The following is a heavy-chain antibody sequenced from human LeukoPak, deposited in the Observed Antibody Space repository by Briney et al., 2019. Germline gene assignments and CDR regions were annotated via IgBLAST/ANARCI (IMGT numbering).Heavy chain of an antibody. Sequence: SETLSLTCTVSGYSISSGYYWGWIRQPPGKGLEWIGSIYHSGSTYYNPSLKSRVTMSVDTSKNQFSLKLSSVTAADTAVYYRARVGGGSYLYFDYWGQGTLVTVSS. D-gene: IGHD1-26*01. V-gene: IGHV4-38-2*02. CDR2: IYHSGST. CDR1: GYSISSGYY. CDR3: ARVGGGSYLYFDY. J-gene: IGHJ4*02.